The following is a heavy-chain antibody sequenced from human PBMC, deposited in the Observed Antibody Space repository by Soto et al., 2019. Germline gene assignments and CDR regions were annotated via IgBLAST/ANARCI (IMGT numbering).Heavy chain of an antibody. Sequence: SETLSLTCTVSGGSVSIAGYYGSWNRQPPGKGLEWIGYIYYSGSTNYNPSLKSRVTISVDTSKNQFSLKLSSVTAADTAVYYCARLSGTVDFDYWGQGTLVTVSS. D-gene: IGHD6-13*01. CDR2: IYYSGST. V-gene: IGHV4-61*08. J-gene: IGHJ4*02. CDR3: ARLSGTVDFDY. CDR1: GGSVSIAGYY.